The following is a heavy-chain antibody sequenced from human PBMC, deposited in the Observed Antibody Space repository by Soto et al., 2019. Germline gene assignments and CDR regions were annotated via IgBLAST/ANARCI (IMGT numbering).Heavy chain of an antibody. CDR1: GYSISGGYN. D-gene: IGHD3-10*01. CDR3: ARAGYYGSGSYYKTPYYYYYGMDV. V-gene: IGHV4-38-2*01. CDR2: IYHGGST. Sequence: TEAVSLNCAVFGYSISGGYNWCWIRQPPGKGLEWIGSIYHGGSTYYNPSLKSRVTISVDTSKNQFSLKLSSGTAADTAVYYCARAGYYGSGSYYKTPYYYYYGMDVWGQGTTVTVSS. J-gene: IGHJ6*02.